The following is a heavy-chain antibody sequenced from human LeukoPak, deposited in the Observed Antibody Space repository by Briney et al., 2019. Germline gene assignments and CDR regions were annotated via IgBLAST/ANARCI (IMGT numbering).Heavy chain of an antibody. Sequence: GRSLRLSCAASGFTFSSYAMHWVRQAPGKGLGWVAVISYDGSNKYYADSVKGRFTISRDNSKNPLYLQMSSLRSEDTAVYYCATSRDGYNLFDYWGQGTLVTVSS. CDR1: GFTFSSYA. V-gene: IGHV3-30*04. J-gene: IGHJ4*02. D-gene: IGHD5-24*01. CDR2: ISYDGSNK. CDR3: ATSRDGYNLFDY.